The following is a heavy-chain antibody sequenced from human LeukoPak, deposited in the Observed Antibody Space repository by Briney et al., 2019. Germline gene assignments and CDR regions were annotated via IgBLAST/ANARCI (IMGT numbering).Heavy chain of an antibody. Sequence: ASVKVSCKASGYTFTSYGISWVRRAPGQGLEWMGWISAYNGNTNYAQKLQGRVTMTTDTSTSTAYMELRSLRSDDTAVYYCAREGAWGFGGVIPYYFDYWGQGTLVTVSS. D-gene: IGHD3-16*02. J-gene: IGHJ4*02. CDR2: ISAYNGNT. CDR1: GYTFTSYG. CDR3: AREGAWGFGGVIPYYFDY. V-gene: IGHV1-18*01.